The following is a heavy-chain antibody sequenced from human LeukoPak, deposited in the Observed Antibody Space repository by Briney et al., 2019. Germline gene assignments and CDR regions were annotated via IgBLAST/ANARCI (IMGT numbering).Heavy chain of an antibody. CDR2: SIPIFSRA. Sequence: ASVKVSCKVSGTTFGFSAISWVRQAPGQGLEWMGGSIPIFSRADYAQRFQDRITITWDESTGTDQIELRNLTFDDTAIYYCARVGPPRRDHYYPSSGDYLPVFEVWGHGTVVTVSS. V-gene: IGHV1-69*13. CDR1: GTTFGFSA. CDR3: ARVGPPRRDHYYPSSGDYLPVFEV. J-gene: IGHJ3*01. D-gene: IGHD3-22*01.